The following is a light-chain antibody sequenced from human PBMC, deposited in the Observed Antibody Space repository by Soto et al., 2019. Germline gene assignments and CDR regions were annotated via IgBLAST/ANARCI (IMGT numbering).Light chain of an antibody. CDR1: QRIYSF. V-gene: IGKV1-5*03. CDR2: RTS. CDR3: QQYNSYST. Sequence: DIQMTQSPSTLSASIGDRVTITCRASQRIYSFLAWYQQKPGKAPKLLIYRTSSLQSGVPLRFSGRGSGTEFTLTISGLQPDDFATYYCQQYNSYSTFGQGTKVEIK. J-gene: IGKJ1*01.